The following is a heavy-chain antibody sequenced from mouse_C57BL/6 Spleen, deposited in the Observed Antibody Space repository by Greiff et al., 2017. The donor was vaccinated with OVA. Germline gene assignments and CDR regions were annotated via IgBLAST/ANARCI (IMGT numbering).Heavy chain of an antibody. Sequence: VQLQQPGTELVKPGASVKLSCKASGYTFTSYWMHWVKQRPGQGLEWIGNINPSNGGTNYNEKFKSKATLTVDKSSSTAYMQLSSLTSEDSAVYYCASGEYDYDDAMDYWGQGTSVTVSS. D-gene: IGHD2-4*01. CDR3: ASGEYDYDDAMDY. V-gene: IGHV1-53*01. J-gene: IGHJ4*01. CDR2: INPSNGGT. CDR1: GYTFTSYW.